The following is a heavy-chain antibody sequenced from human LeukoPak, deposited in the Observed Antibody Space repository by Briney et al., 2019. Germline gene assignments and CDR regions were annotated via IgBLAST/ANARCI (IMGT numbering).Heavy chain of an antibody. J-gene: IGHJ4*02. CDR2: IYTSGTT. CDR3: GRTESSGWYGYFDC. V-gene: IGHV4-4*07. D-gene: IGHD6-19*01. CDR1: GCPISSYY. Sequence: SETLSLTCTVSGCPISSYYWSWFRQPAGKGLEWIGRIYTSGTTTCNASLKNRVTMSVATAKIKISLKLSSETADSTAVYYCGRTESSGWYGYFDCWGQGTLVTVSS.